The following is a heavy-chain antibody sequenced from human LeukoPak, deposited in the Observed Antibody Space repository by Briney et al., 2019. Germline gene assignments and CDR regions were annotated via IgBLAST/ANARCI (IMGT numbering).Heavy chain of an antibody. CDR3: AKDPVDTAMVYYMDV. D-gene: IGHD5-18*01. CDR2: ISGSGGST. Sequence: GGSLRLSCAASGFTFSSYAMSWVRQAPGKGLEWVSAISGSGGSTYYADSVKGRFTISRDNSKNTLYLQMNSLRAEYTAVYYCAKDPVDTAMVYYMDVWGKGTTVTVSS. CDR1: GFTFSSYA. J-gene: IGHJ6*03. V-gene: IGHV3-23*01.